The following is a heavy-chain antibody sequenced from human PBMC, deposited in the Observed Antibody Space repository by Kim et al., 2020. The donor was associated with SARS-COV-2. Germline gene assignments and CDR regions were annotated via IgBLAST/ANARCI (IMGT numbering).Heavy chain of an antibody. D-gene: IGHD6-19*01. Sequence: ASVKVSCKASGYTFTSYGISWVRQAPGQGLEWMGWISAYNGNTNYAQKLQGRVTMTTDTSTSTAYMELRSLRSDDTAVYYCASTYELGYSSGIDAFDIWGQGTLVTVSS. CDR3: ASTYELGYSSGIDAFDI. CDR1: GYTFTSYG. J-gene: IGHJ3*02. V-gene: IGHV1-18*04. CDR2: ISAYNGNT.